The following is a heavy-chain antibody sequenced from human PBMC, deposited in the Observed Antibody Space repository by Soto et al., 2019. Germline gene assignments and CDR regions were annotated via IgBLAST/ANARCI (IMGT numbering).Heavy chain of an antibody. CDR2: IYYSGNT. V-gene: IGHV4-31*02. J-gene: IGHJ3*02. Sequence: QVRLQEWGPGLVKPSQTLSLKCSVSGGSITTGGRYWSWIRQLPGKGLEWIGDIYYSGNTYYNASLKSRVTISVEAAKNQFSLKLSSVTAADTAVYYCAKALVFTGGDGFDIWGQGILVTVSS. D-gene: IGHD1-1*01. CDR1: GGSITTGGRY. CDR3: AKALVFTGGDGFDI.